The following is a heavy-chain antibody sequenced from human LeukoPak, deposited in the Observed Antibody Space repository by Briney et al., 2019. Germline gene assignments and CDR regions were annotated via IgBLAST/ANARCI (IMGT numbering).Heavy chain of an antibody. CDR2: IRYDGSNK. V-gene: IGHV3-30*02. CDR3: AKDAPKYDYVWGSYRSPSEYYFDY. Sequence: PGGSLRLSCAASGFTFSSYGMHWVRQAPGKGLEWVAFIRYDGSNKYYADSVKGRFTISRDNSKNTLYLQMNSLRAEDTAVYYCAKDAPKYDYVWGSYRSPSEYYFDYWGQGTLVTVSS. J-gene: IGHJ4*02. CDR1: GFTFSSYG. D-gene: IGHD3-16*02.